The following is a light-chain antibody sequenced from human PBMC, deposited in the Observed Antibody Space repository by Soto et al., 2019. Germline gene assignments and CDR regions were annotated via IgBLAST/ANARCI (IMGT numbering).Light chain of an antibody. CDR2: AAS. Sequence: IDMTQSPATLSASVVYRVTITFRSSQSISSYLNWYQQKPGKAPKLLIYAASSLQSGVPSRFSGSGSGKEFPLTISSLQPDDFATYYCQQYNSYSWTFGQGTKVDIK. CDR1: QSISSY. J-gene: IGKJ1*01. CDR3: QQYNSYSWT. V-gene: IGKV1-5*01.